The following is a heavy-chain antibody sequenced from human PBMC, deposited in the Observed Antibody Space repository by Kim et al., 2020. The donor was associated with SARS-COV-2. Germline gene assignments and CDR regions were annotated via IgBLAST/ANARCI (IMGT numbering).Heavy chain of an antibody. Sequence: SETLSLTCTVSGGSISSYYWSWIRQPPGKGLEWIGXXYYSXXTXXXPXLKXXVTXSVDTSKNQXSLKLXSVTAXXXXVXYXXXGXVGDYYXYXXXVXCQG. CDR2: XYYSXXT. CDR1: GGSISSYY. V-gene: IGHV4-59*13. CDR3: XXGXVGDYYXYXXXV. J-gene: IGHJ6*02.